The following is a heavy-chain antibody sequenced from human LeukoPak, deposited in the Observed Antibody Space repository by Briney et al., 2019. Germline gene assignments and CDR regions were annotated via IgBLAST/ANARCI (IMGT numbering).Heavy chain of an antibody. CDR2: INSDGSST. CDR3: ARDANGVPFDY. J-gene: IGHJ4*02. D-gene: IGHD2-8*01. CDR1: GFTFSSYW. V-gene: IGHV3-74*01. Sequence: PGGSLRLSCAASGFTFSSYWMHWVRQAPGKGLVWVSRINSDGSSTSYADSVKGRFTIYRDNAKNTLYLQMNSLRAEDTAVYYCARDANGVPFDYWGQGTLVTVSS.